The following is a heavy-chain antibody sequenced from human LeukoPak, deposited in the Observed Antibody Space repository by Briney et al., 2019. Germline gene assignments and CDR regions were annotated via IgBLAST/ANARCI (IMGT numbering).Heavy chain of an antibody. D-gene: IGHD2-2*01. V-gene: IGHV3-30*18. CDR3: AKGLKPLGYCSSTSCLDAFDI. J-gene: IGHJ3*02. CDR1: GFTFSSYG. Sequence: GGSLRLSCAASGFTFSSYGMHWVRQAPGKGLEWVAVISYDGSNKYYADSVKGRFTISRDNSKNTLYLQMNSLRAEDTAVYYCAKGLKPLGYCSSTSCLDAFDIWGQWTMVTVSS. CDR2: ISYDGSNK.